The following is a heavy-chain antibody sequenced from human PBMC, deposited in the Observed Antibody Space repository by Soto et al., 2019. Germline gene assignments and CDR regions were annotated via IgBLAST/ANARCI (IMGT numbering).Heavy chain of an antibody. D-gene: IGHD3-10*01. J-gene: IGHJ4*02. Sequence: QVQLVQSGAEVKKPGSSVKVSCKASGGTFSSYAISWVRQAPGQGLEWMGGIFPIFGTANYEQKFQGRVTFTEDKSTSTAYMELSRLRSEDRAVYYCARWGMVRGVRMFDYWGQGTLVTVSS. V-gene: IGHV1-69*06. CDR2: IFPIFGTA. CDR3: ARWGMVRGVRMFDY. CDR1: GGTFSSYA.